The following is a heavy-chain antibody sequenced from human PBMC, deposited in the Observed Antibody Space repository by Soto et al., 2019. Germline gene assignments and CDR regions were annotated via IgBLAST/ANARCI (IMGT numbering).Heavy chain of an antibody. Sequence: LRLSCAASGFTFSSYGMHWVRQAPGKGLEWVAVISYDGSNKYYADSVKGRFTISRDNSKNTLYLQMNSLRAEDTAVYYCARESQSGYSSSWYFYYYYYGMDVWGPGTRVTVSS. CDR2: ISYDGSNK. CDR3: ARESQSGYSSSWYFYYYYYGMDV. V-gene: IGHV3-30*03. D-gene: IGHD6-13*01. CDR1: GFTFSSYG. J-gene: IGHJ6*02.